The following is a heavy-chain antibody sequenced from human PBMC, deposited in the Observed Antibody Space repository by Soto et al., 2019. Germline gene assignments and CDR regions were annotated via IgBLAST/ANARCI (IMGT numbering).Heavy chain of an antibody. V-gene: IGHV3-30*03. CDR1: GFTFSLYV. D-gene: IGHD4-4*01. CDR2: IPKDRSTK. Sequence: GGSLRLSCAASGFTFSLYVIHFVRLAPGKGLEEVEVIPKDRSTKYDADSVKGRFTISRYNSKNTLYLQMNGLRAKDTAVYYCARGDSNYGLQFEYWAQGTLVTVSS. J-gene: IGHJ4*02. CDR3: ARGDSNYGLQFEY.